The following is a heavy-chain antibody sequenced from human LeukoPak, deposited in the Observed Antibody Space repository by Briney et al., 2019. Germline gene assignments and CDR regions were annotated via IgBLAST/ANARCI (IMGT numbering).Heavy chain of an antibody. Sequence: ASVKVSCKASGYTFTSYAMHWVRQAPGQRLEWMGWINAGNGNTKYSQKFQGRVTITRDTSANTAYMELSSLRSEDTAVYYCARDSSGYYYGADAFDIWGQGTMVTVSS. CDR2: INAGNGNT. CDR3: ARDSSGYYYGADAFDI. D-gene: IGHD3-22*01. V-gene: IGHV1-3*01. CDR1: GYTFTSYA. J-gene: IGHJ3*02.